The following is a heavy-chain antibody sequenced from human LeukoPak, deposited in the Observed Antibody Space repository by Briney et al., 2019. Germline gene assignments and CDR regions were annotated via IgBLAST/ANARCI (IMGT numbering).Heavy chain of an antibody. V-gene: IGHV4-39*07. J-gene: IGHJ5*02. D-gene: IGHD3-9*01. CDR1: GGSISTSYY. CDR3: ARGHQSFYDILTGYISSDWFDP. CDR2: IYHSGNT. Sequence: PSETLSLTCIVSGGSISTSYYWGWIRQPPGKGLEWIGNIYHSGNTYYNPSLKSRVTMSVDTSKNQFSLKLSSVTAADTAVYYSARGHQSFYDILTGYISSDWFDPWGQGTLVTVSS.